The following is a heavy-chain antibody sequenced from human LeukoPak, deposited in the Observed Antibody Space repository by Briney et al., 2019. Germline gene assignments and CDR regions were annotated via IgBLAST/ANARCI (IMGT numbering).Heavy chain of an antibody. V-gene: IGHV1-18*04. Sequence: ASVKVSCKASGYTFTSYGISWVRQAPGQGLEWMGWISAYNGNTNYAQKLQGRVTMTTDTSTSTAYMELRSLRSDDTAVYYCARDNLLRYFDWELYYGMDVWGKGTTVTVPS. CDR1: GYTFTSYG. D-gene: IGHD3-9*01. CDR3: ARDNLLRYFDWELYYGMDV. J-gene: IGHJ6*04. CDR2: ISAYNGNT.